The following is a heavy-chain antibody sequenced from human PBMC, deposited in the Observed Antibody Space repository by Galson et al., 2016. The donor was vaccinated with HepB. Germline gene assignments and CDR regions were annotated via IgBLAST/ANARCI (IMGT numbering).Heavy chain of an antibody. Sequence: SLRLSCAASGFTFSSYAMSWVRQAPGKGPEWVSGITGSGGSKYYADSVNGRFTISRDNSKNMLYLQMNSLRAEDTAIYYCGKDSYYDFWSGYLFDFWGQGTLVTVSS. V-gene: IGHV3-23*01. CDR3: GKDSYYDFWSGYLFDF. CDR1: GFTFSSYA. J-gene: IGHJ4*02. CDR2: ITGSGGSK. D-gene: IGHD3-3*01.